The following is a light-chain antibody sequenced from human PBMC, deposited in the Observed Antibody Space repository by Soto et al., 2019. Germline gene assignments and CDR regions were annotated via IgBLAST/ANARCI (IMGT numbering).Light chain of an antibody. CDR3: QQRSNWPWLT. V-gene: IGKV3-11*01. Sequence: EIVLTQSPATLSLSPGERATLSCRASQSVNNYLAWYQQKPGQAPRLLIYDVFNRATGIPARFSGSGSGTDFTLTISSLAPEDFALYDCQQRSNWPWLTFGGGTRVEIK. CDR2: DVF. J-gene: IGKJ4*01. CDR1: QSVNNY.